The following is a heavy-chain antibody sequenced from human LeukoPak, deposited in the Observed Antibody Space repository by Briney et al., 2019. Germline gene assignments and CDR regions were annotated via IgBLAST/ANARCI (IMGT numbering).Heavy chain of an antibody. D-gene: IGHD5-12*01. Sequence: SVKVSCKASGGTFSTYAINWVRQAPGQGLEWMGRIIPIVGIANYAQKFQGRVTITADKSTSTAYMELSSLRSEDTAVYYCARERKEKSGYDCFDYWGQGTLVTVSS. CDR2: IIPIVGIA. J-gene: IGHJ4*02. V-gene: IGHV1-69*04. CDR1: GGTFSTYA. CDR3: ARERKEKSGYDCFDY.